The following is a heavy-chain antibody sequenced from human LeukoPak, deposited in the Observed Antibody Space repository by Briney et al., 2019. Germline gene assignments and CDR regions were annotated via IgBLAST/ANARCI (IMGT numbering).Heavy chain of an antibody. V-gene: IGHV3-43*01. CDR3: AKDSAGRFSGYDSCFDY. CDR2: ITWDGGST. D-gene: IGHD5-12*01. Sequence: GGSLSLSCAASGFTFDDYTMHWVRQAPGKGLEWVSLITWDGGSTYYADSVKGRFTISRDNSKNSLYLQMNSLRTEDTAFYYCAKDSAGRFSGYDSCFDYWGQGTLVTVSS. J-gene: IGHJ4*02. CDR1: GFTFDDYT.